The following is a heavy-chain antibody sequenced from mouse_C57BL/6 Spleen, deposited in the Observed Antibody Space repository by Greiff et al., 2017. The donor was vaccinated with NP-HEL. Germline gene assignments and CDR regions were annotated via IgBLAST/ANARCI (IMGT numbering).Heavy chain of an antibody. D-gene: IGHD2-4*01. CDR3: ARRGGYDYDDYAMDY. V-gene: IGHV1-39*01. Sequence: VQLQQSGPELVKPGASVKISCKASGYSFTDYNMNWVKQSHGKSLEWIGVINPNYGTTSYNQKFKGKATLTVDQSSSTAYMQLNSLTSEDSAVYYCARRGGYDYDDYAMDYWGQGTSVTVSS. CDR1: GYSFTDYN. CDR2: INPNYGTT. J-gene: IGHJ4*01.